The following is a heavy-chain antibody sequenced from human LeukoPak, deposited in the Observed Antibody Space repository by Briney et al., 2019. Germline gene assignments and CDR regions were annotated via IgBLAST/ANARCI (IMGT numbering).Heavy chain of an antibody. Sequence: SVKVSCKASGGTFSSYAISWVRQAPGQGLEWMGGIIPIFGTANYAQKFQGRVTMTTDTSTSTAYMELRSLRSDDTAVYYCARSLASCSGSYQSDYWGQGTLVTVSS. CDR1: GGTFSSYA. CDR3: ARSLASCSGSYQSDY. D-gene: IGHD1-26*01. CDR2: IIPIFGTA. V-gene: IGHV1-69*05. J-gene: IGHJ4*02.